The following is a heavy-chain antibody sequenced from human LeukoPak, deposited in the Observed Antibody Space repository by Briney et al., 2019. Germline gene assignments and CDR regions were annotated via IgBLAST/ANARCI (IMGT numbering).Heavy chain of an antibody. CDR2: IYYSGST. CDR3: ARGSVVVTPFDY. CDR1: GGSISSYY. Sequence: PSETLSLTCTVSGGSISSYYWSWIRQPPGKGLECIGYIYYSGSTNYNPSLKSRVTLSVDTSKNQFSLKLSSVTAADTAVYYCARGSVVVTPFDYWGQGTLVTVSS. J-gene: IGHJ4*02. D-gene: IGHD3-22*01. V-gene: IGHV4-59*08.